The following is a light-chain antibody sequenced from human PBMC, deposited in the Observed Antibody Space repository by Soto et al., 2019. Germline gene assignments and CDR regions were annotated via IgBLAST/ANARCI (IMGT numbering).Light chain of an antibody. V-gene: IGKV3-15*01. J-gene: IGKJ1*01. CDR3: QQYNNWPSWT. CDR2: GAS. Sequence: ETVWSQSPANRSLYPEERATLSCRASQSVSSNLAWYQQKPGQAPRLLIYGASTRATGIPARFSGSGSGTEFTLTISRLQSEDFAVYSCQQYNNWPSWTVGQGTKV. CDR1: QSVSSN.